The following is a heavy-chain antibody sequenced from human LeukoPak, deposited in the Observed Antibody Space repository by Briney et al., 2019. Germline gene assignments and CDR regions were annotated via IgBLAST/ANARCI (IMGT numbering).Heavy chain of an antibody. Sequence: GGSLRLSCAASGFTFSSYAMSWVRQAPGKGLEWLSYITSSSSIIYYADSVRGRFAISRDNAKKSLYLQMNSLRVEDTAVYYCARDDSSDLSIDYWGQGTQVTVSS. V-gene: IGHV3-48*04. J-gene: IGHJ4*02. D-gene: IGHD3-22*01. CDR3: ARDDSSDLSIDY. CDR1: GFTFSSYA. CDR2: ITSSSSII.